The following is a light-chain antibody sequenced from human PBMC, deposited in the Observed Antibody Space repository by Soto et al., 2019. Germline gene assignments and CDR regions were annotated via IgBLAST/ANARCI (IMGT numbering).Light chain of an antibody. V-gene: IGKV3-15*01. Sequence: EIVMTQSPATLSVSPGERATLSCRASQSLSSNLAWYQQKPGQAPRFLMYGVSTRATGIPARFSGSGSGTEFTLTISGLQSEDFAIYYCQQYNYWPWTFGQGTKVEIK. CDR2: GVS. CDR1: QSLSSN. CDR3: QQYNYWPWT. J-gene: IGKJ1*01.